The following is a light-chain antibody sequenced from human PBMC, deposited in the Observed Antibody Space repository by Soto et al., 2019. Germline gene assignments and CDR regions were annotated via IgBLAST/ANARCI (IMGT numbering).Light chain of an antibody. CDR2: DNI. Sequence: QSVLTQPPSASGTPGQRVTISCSGTSSNIGNNYVSWYQLLPETAPKLLIYDNIKRPSGIPDRFSGSKSGTSATLVITGLQTGDEADYYCGTWESSRNWVFGGGTKLTVL. V-gene: IGLV1-51*01. CDR3: GTWESSRNWV. J-gene: IGLJ3*02. CDR1: SSNIGNNY.